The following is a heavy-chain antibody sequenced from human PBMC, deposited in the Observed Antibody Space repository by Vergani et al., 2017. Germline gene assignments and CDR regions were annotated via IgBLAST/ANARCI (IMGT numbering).Heavy chain of an antibody. CDR2: IIPIFGTA. CDR3: ARGLSGDYVFNWFDP. D-gene: IGHD4-17*01. V-gene: IGHV1-69*01. J-gene: IGHJ5*02. CDR1: GGTFSSYA. Sequence: QVQLVQSGAEVKKPGSSVKVSCKASGGTFSSYAISWVRQAPGQGLEWMGGIIPIFGTANYAQKFQGRVTITADESTSTAYVEQSSLRSEDTAVYCCARGLSGDYVFNWFDPWGQGTLVTVSS.